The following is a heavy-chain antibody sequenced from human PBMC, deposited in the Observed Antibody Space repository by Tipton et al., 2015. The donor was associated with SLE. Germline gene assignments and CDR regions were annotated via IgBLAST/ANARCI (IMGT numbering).Heavy chain of an antibody. V-gene: IGHV4-34*01. CDR3: AGGGYGSGSHYLGGWFDP. Sequence: LRLSCAVYDGSFSGHYWTWIRQLPERGLEWIGEINESGSTNYNPSLKSRVTISADTSKNQVSLKLSSVTAADTAVYYCAGGGYGSGSHYLGGWFDPWGRGTLVTVSS. D-gene: IGHD3-10*01. CDR2: INESGST. CDR1: DGSFSGHY. J-gene: IGHJ5*02.